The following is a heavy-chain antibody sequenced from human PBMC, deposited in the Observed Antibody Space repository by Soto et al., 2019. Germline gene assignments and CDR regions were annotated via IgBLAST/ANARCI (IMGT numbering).Heavy chain of an antibody. Sequence: GGSLSLSCAASGFNFSHYAMHWVRQAPGNGLEWVALMSYDGSNEYYADSVKGRFTISRDNSKNTLYLQMNSLRAEDTAVYYCARDRDYGGNVDYWGQGTLVTVSS. J-gene: IGHJ4*02. CDR3: ARDRDYGGNVDY. CDR1: GFNFSHYA. V-gene: IGHV3-30*03. D-gene: IGHD4-17*01. CDR2: MSYDGSNE.